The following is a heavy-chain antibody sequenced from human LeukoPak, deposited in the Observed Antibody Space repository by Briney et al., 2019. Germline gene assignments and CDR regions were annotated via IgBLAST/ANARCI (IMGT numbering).Heavy chain of an antibody. CDR1: GYSFTMYW. V-gene: IGHV3-7*01. CDR2: INLAGSET. D-gene: IGHD2-15*01. CDR3: ARVGMRSGDGCRGRDAFDI. J-gene: IGHJ3*02. Sequence: QTGGSLRLSCEASGYSFTMYWMTWVRQAPKKGLEWVANINLAGSETLYVDSVRGRFTISRDNAKNSLYLQMNSLRVEDTAVYYCARVGMRSGDGCRGRDAFDIWGQGTMVTLSS.